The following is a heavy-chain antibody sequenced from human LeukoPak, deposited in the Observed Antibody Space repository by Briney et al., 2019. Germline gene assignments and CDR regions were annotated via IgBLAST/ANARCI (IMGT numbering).Heavy chain of an antibody. CDR3: ARDGVTYCSSTSCPTRYFQH. CDR1: GFTFSGSA. J-gene: IGHJ1*01. Sequence: GGSLRLSCAASGFTFSGSAMSWVRQAPGKGLEWASTISGRGGSTYYADSVKGRFTISRDNSKNTLYLQMNSLRAEDTAVYYCARDGVTYCSSTSCPTRYFQHWGQGTLVTVSS. CDR2: ISGRGGST. D-gene: IGHD2-2*01. V-gene: IGHV3-23*01.